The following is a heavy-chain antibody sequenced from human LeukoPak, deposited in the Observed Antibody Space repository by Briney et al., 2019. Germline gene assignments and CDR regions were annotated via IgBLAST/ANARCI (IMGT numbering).Heavy chain of an antibody. V-gene: IGHV3-23*01. CDR3: ARGNYDSSGYYYTGNYYYMDV. CDR1: GITFSNYA. CDR2: ISNSDFST. Sequence: GGSLRLSCAASGITFSNYAMSWVRQAPGKGLEWVSTISNSDFSTYYADSVKGRFTISRDNSENTLYLQMNSLRAEDTAVYYCARGNYDSSGYYYTGNYYYMDVWGKGTTVTVSS. D-gene: IGHD3-22*01. J-gene: IGHJ6*03.